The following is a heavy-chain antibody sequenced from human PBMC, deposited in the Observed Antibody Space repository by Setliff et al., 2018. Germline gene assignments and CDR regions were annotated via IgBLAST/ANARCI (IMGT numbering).Heavy chain of an antibody. D-gene: IGHD3-3*01. CDR3: ARDYTYYDFWSGPSSDAFDI. J-gene: IGHJ3*02. CDR1: GFTFSSYS. V-gene: IGHV3-48*01. Sequence: LRLSCAASGFTFSSYSMNWVRQAPGKGLEWVSYISSSSSTIYYADSVKGRFTISRDNAKNSPYLQMNSLRAEDTAVYYCARDYTYYDFWSGPSSDAFDIWGQGTMVTVSS. CDR2: ISSSSSTI.